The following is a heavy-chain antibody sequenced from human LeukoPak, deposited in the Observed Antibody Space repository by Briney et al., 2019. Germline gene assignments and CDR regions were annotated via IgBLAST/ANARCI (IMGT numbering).Heavy chain of an antibody. D-gene: IGHD5-18*01. CDR3: ARDQTAYLDY. CDR2: MNPNNGNT. Sequence: ASVKVSCKASGYTFTGHNINWVRQATGQGLEWMAWMNPNNGNTGYEQKFQGRVTMTRNTSISTAYMELSSLRSEDTAVYYCARDQTAYLDYWGQGTLVTVSS. V-gene: IGHV1-8*01. CDR1: GYTFTGHN. J-gene: IGHJ4*02.